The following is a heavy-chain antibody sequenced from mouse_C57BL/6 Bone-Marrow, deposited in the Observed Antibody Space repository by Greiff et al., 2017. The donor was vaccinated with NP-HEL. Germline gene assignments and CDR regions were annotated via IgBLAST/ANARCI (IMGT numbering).Heavy chain of an antibody. D-gene: IGHD2-2*01. J-gene: IGHJ4*01. CDR2: ISYSGGT. CDR1: GYSITSDY. Sequence: EVQGVESGPGLAKPSQTLSLTCSVTGYSITSDYWNWIRKFPGNKLEYMGYISYSGGTYYNPSLKSRISITRDTSKNQYYLQLNSVTTEDTATYYCARSPLWLRRNYYAMDYWGQGTSVTVSS. V-gene: IGHV3-8*01. CDR3: ARSPLWLRRNYYAMDY.